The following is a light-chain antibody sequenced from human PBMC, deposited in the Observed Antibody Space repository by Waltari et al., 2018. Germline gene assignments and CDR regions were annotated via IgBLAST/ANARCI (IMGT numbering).Light chain of an antibody. V-gene: IGKV1-9*01. CDR2: AAS. CDR3: QQFNSYPRT. CDR1: QDIYTY. Sequence: DIQLTQSPSALSASVGDRVTITCRATQDIYTYLAWYQQEPGKAPNLLIYAASTLQSGVPSRFSGSGSGTDFTLTISSLQPEDFATYYCQQFNSYPRTFGQGTKVEIK. J-gene: IGKJ1*01.